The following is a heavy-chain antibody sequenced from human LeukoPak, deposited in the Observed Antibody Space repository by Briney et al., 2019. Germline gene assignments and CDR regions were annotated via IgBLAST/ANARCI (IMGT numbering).Heavy chain of an antibody. D-gene: IGHD5-18*01. J-gene: IGHJ4*02. CDR3: ANGAYSSEFHY. Sequence: ASVKVSCKASGYTFTSYYMHWVRQAPGQGLEWMGIINPSGGSTNYAQKLQGRVTLTTDTSTSTAYMELRSLRSDDTAVYYCANGAYSSEFHYWGQGTLVTVSS. CDR1: GYTFTSYY. CDR2: INPSGGST. V-gene: IGHV1-46*01.